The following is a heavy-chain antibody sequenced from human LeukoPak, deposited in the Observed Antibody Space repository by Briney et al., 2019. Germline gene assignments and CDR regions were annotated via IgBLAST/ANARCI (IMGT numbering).Heavy chain of an antibody. CDR2: ISGSGDST. D-gene: IGHD5-18*01. CDR3: AKAPLGYTYGLWFDY. CDR1: GFTFSSYA. V-gene: IGHV3-23*01. J-gene: IGHJ4*02. Sequence: PGASLRLSCAASGFTFSSYAMSWVRQTPGKGLEWVSGISGSGDSTYYADSVKGRFTISRDNSKNTLYLQMHSLRADDTAVYYCAKAPLGYTYGLWFDYWGQGTLATVSS.